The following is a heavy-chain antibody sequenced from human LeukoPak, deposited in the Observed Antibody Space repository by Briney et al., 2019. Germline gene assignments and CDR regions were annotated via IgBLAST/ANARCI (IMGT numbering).Heavy chain of an antibody. J-gene: IGHJ4*02. CDR2: IYYSGST. V-gene: IGHV4-61*08. D-gene: IGHD6-19*01. CDR3: ARHGRAVAGTELDY. CDR1: GGSISSGGYY. Sequence: PSETLSLTCTVSGGSISSGGYYWSWIRQPPGKGLEWIGYIYYSGSTNYNPSLKSRVTISVDTSKNQFSLKLSSVTAADTAVYYCARHGRAVAGTELDYWGQGTLVTVSS.